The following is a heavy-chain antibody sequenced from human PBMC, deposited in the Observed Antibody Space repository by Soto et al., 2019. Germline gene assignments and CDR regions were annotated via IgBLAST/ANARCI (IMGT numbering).Heavy chain of an antibody. CDR3: AGTYDTSGDYPYYFEY. D-gene: IGHD3-22*01. Sequence: QEQLVQSGAEVKKSGSSVKVSCKASGGLFSTYAISWVRQAPGQGLEWMGGIIPVFATTYYAEKFEGRVTITADESTNTAYMELSSLRSEDTAMYYCAGTYDTSGDYPYYFEYWGQGTLVTVSS. J-gene: IGHJ4*02. CDR2: IIPVFATT. CDR1: GGLFSTYA. V-gene: IGHV1-69*01.